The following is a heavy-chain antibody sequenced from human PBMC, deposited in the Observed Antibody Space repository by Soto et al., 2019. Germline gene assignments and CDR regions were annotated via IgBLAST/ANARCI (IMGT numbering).Heavy chain of an antibody. CDR2: IYSGGSK. CDR1: GFTVSSNY. J-gene: IGHJ6*02. CDR3: ARVGSSWYDYYYGMDV. V-gene: IGHV3-53*01. D-gene: IGHD6-13*01. Sequence: EVQLVESGGGLIQPGGSLRLSCAASGFTVSSNYMSWVRQAPGKGLEWVSVIYSGGSKYYADSVKGRFTISRDNSKNALYLQMNSLRAEDTAVYYCARVGSSWYDYYYGMDVWGQGTTVTVSS.